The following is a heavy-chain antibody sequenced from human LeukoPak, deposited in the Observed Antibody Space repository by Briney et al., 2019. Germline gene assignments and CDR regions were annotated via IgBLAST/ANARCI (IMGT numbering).Heavy chain of an antibody. CDR1: GFTFSGSA. CDR2: IRSKANSYAT. CDR3: AKGPSMYSSSP. J-gene: IGHJ4*02. Sequence: GGSLRLSCAASGFTFSGSAMHWVRQASGKGLEWVGRIRSKANSYATAYAASVKGRFTISRDNSKNSLYLQMNSLRTEDTALYYCAKGPSMYSSSPWGQGTLVTVSS. D-gene: IGHD6-6*01. V-gene: IGHV3-73*01.